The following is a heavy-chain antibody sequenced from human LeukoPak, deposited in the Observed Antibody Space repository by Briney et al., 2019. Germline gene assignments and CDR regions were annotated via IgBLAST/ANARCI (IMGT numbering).Heavy chain of an antibody. Sequence: GGSLRLSCAASGFTFSSHWMHWVRQGPGKGLLWVSRINSDGGSTSYADSVKGRFTISRDNAKNTVYLQVNSLRDEDTAVYYCARDLRKGYYFDYWGQGTLVTVSS. J-gene: IGHJ4*02. CDR3: ARDLRKGYYFDY. V-gene: IGHV3-74*01. CDR1: GFTFSSHW. CDR2: INSDGGST.